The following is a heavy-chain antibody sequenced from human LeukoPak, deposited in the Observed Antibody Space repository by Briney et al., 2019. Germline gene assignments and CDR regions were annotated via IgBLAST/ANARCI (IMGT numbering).Heavy chain of an antibody. CDR2: IIGSGGST. V-gene: IGHV3-23*01. Sequence: GGSLTLSCTLSGFTFSSYAMSWARHPPGGGREWVSAIIGSGGSTYYADSVKGRSTTSRDNSKNTLYLQRNSLRAEDTAVYYCAQATSFWGQRTLVTVSS. J-gene: IGHJ4*02. CDR3: AQATSF. D-gene: IGHD4-11*01. CDR1: GFTFSSYA.